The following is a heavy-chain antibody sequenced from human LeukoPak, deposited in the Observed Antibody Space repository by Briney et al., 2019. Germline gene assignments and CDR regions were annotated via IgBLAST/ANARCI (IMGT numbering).Heavy chain of an antibody. D-gene: IGHD1-7*01. Sequence: SETLSLTCTVSGGSISGYYWSWIRQPPGRGLEWIGDIYYSGTTNYNPSLKSRVTISVDTSKNQFSLKLSSVTAADTAVYYCARGETGTIWGPQSYNWFDPWGQGTLVTVSS. CDR1: GGSISGYY. CDR2: IYYSGTT. CDR3: ARGETGTIWGPQSYNWFDP. V-gene: IGHV4-59*08. J-gene: IGHJ5*02.